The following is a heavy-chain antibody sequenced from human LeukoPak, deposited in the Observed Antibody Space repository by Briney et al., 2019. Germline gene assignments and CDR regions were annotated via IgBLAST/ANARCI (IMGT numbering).Heavy chain of an antibody. J-gene: IGHJ4*02. D-gene: IGHD4-11*01. Sequence: PGGSLRLSCAASGFIFSDYYMSWIRLAPGKGLEWVSYISSSSSYTNYADSVKGRFTISRDNARNSLYLQINSLRAEDTAVYYCARDRAHGDYSDFSHSDYWGQGTLVTVSS. V-gene: IGHV3-11*05. CDR3: ARDRAHGDYSDFSHSDY. CDR1: GFIFSDYY. CDR2: ISSSSSYT.